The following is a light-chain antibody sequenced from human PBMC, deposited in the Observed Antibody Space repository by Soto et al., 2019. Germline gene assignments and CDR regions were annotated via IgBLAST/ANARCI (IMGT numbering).Light chain of an antibody. V-gene: IGLV2-11*01. CDR1: SSDVGGYNY. J-gene: IGLJ2*01. Sequence: QSALTQPRSVSGSPGQSVTISCTGTSSDVGGYNYVSWYQQYPGKAPKLIIYDVSGRPSGVPDRFSGSKSGNTASLTISGLQAEDEADYYCGSYAGIHVVFGGWTKLTVL. CDR2: DVS. CDR3: GSYAGIHVV.